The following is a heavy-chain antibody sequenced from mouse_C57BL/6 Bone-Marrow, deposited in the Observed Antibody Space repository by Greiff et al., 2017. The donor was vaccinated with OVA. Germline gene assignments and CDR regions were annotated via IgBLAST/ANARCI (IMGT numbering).Heavy chain of an antibody. J-gene: IGHJ3*01. V-gene: IGHV5-4*03. D-gene: IGHD2-4*01. CDR3: ARAPYDYDEGAWFAY. Sequence: EVKLVESGGGLVKPGGSLKLSCAASGFTFSSYAMSWVRQTPEKRLEWVATISDGGSYTYYPDNVKGRFTISRDNAKNNLYLQMSHLKSEDTAMYYCARAPYDYDEGAWFAYWGQGTLVTVSA. CDR1: GFTFSSYA. CDR2: ISDGGSYT.